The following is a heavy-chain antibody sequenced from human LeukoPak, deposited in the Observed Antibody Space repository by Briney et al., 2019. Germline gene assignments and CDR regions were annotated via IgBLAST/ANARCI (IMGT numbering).Heavy chain of an antibody. J-gene: IGHJ6*02. CDR1: GFTFSSCS. V-gene: IGHV3-21*01. CDR2: ISSSSSYI. D-gene: IGHD3-22*01. Sequence: GGSLRLSCAASGFTFSSCSMNWVRQAPGKGLEWVSSISSSSSYIYYADSVKGRFTISRDDAKNSLYLQMNSLRAEDTAVYYCARLVEGYYYDSSGYYQTYYYYGMDVWGQGTTVTVSS. CDR3: ARLVEGYYYDSSGYYQTYYYYGMDV.